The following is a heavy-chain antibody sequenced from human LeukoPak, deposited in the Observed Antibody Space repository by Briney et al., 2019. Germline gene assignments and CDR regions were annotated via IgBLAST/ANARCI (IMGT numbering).Heavy chain of an antibody. J-gene: IGHJ4*02. CDR3: ARNTPHCSSTSCYPGGFDY. CDR2: ISAYNGNT. CDR1: GYTFTGYY. V-gene: IGHV1-18*04. D-gene: IGHD2-2*01. Sequence: GASVKVSCKASGYTFTGYYMHWVRQAPGQGLEWMGWISAYNGNTNYAQKLQGRVTMTTDTSTSTAYMELRSLRSDDTAVYYCARNTPHCSSTSCYPGGFDYWGQGTLVTVSS.